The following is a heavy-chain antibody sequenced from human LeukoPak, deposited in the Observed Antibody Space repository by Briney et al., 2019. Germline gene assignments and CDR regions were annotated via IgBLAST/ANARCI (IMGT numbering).Heavy chain of an antibody. Sequence: GGSLRLSCAVSGITLSNYGMSWVRQTPGKGPEWVAGISDSGGSTRYADSVKGRFTISRDNRKNTLFLQMNSLRVEDTAVYFCAKRGVVIRVILVGFHKEAYYFDSWGQGALVTVSS. V-gene: IGHV3-23*01. CDR3: AKRGVVIRVILVGFHKEAYYFDS. CDR1: GITLSNYG. CDR2: ISDSGGST. D-gene: IGHD3-22*01. J-gene: IGHJ4*02.